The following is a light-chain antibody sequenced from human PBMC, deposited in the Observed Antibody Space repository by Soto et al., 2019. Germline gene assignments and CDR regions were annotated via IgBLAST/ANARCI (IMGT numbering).Light chain of an antibody. CDR1: QSVSRSY. J-gene: IGKJ3*01. Sequence: EIVLTQSPGTLSLSPGERATLSCRASQSVSRSYLAWYQQKPGQAPRLLIYGASSRATGIPDRFSGSGSGSDFTLNISRLEPEDFAVYYCQQYGSSPLFPFGPGTKVDIK. V-gene: IGKV3-20*01. CDR3: QQYGSSPLFP. CDR2: GAS.